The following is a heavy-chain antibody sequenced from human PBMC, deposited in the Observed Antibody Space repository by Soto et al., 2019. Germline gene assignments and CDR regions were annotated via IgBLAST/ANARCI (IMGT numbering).Heavy chain of an antibody. J-gene: IGHJ4*02. CDR3: ARGSYSSGWYSY. V-gene: IGHV3-48*03. CDR1: GFTFSSYE. CDR2: ISSSGSTI. Sequence: QTGGSLRLSCAASGFTFSSYEMNWVRQAPGKGLEWVSYISSSGSTIYYAGSVKGRFTISRDNAKNSLYLQVNSLRAEDTAVYYCARGSYSSGWYSYWGQGTLVTVSS. D-gene: IGHD6-19*01.